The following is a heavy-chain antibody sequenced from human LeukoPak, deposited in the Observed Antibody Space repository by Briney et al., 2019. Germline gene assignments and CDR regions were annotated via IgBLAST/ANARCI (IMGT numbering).Heavy chain of an antibody. CDR1: GYTFTSYG. D-gene: IGHD3-22*01. CDR3: ARGQSHYYDSSGYYY. J-gene: IGHJ4*02. V-gene: IGHV1-18*01. Sequence: ASVKVSCKASGYTFTSYGISWVRQAPGQGLEWMGWISAYNGNTNYAQKLQGRVTMTTDTSTSTAYMELRSLRSDDTAVYYCARGQSHYYDSSGYYYWGQGTLVTVSS. CDR2: ISAYNGNT.